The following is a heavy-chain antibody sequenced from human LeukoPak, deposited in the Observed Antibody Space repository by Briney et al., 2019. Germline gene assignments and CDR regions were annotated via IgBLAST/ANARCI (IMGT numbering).Heavy chain of an antibody. CDR1: GGSISSYY. Sequence: SETLSLTCTVSGGSISSYYWSWLRQPPGKGLEWIGYICYSGSTNYNPSLKSRVTISVDTSKNQFSLKLSSVTAADTAVYYCARDGGNRVVGPLYYMDVWGKGTTVTVSS. D-gene: IGHD3-22*01. V-gene: IGHV4-59*01. J-gene: IGHJ6*03. CDR2: ICYSGST. CDR3: ARDGGNRVVGPLYYMDV.